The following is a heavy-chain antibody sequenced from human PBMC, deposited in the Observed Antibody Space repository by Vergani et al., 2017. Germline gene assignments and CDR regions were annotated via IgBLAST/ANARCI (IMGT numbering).Heavy chain of an antibody. CDR2: IYTSGST. CDR1: GGSFSGYY. J-gene: IGHJ3*02. V-gene: IGHV4-4*09. CDR3: ARHIDGYNRAFDI. D-gene: IGHD5-24*01. Sequence: QVQLQQWGAGLLKPSETLSLTCAVYGGSFSGYYWSWIRQPPGKGLEWIGYIYTSGSTNYNPSLKSRVTISVDTSKNQFSLKLSSVTAADTAVYYCARHIDGYNRAFDIWGQGTMVTVSS.